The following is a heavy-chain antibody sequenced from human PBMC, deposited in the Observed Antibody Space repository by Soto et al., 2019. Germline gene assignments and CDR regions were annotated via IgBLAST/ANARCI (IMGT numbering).Heavy chain of an antibody. CDR3: ARGYCSGGRCSYGMDV. CDR1: GYTFTSYY. CDR2: INPSGGST. V-gene: IGHV1-46*01. J-gene: IGHJ6*02. D-gene: IGHD2-15*01. Sequence: ASVKVSCKASGYTFTSYYMHWVRQAPGQGLEWMGIINPSGGSTSYAQKFQGRVTMTRDTSTSTVYMELSSLRSEDTAVYYCARGYCSGGRCSYGMDVWGQGTTVTVSS.